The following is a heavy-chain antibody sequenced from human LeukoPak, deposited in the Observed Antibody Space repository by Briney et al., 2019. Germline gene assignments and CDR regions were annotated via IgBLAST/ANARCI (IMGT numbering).Heavy chain of an antibody. J-gene: IGHJ3*02. Sequence: SQTLSLTCTVSGGSISSGSYYWSWIRQPAVKGLEWIGRIYTSGSTNYNPSLKSRVTISVDTSKNQFSLKLSSVTAADTAVYYCARVGDEAFDIWGQGTMVTVSS. CDR1: GGSISSGSYY. CDR3: ARVGDEAFDI. D-gene: IGHD3-16*01. V-gene: IGHV4-61*02. CDR2: IYTSGST.